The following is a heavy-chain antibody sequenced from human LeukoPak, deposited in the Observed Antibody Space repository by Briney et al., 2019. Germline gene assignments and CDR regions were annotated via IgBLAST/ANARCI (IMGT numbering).Heavy chain of an antibody. CDR3: ARRDYSDS. J-gene: IGHJ4*02. CDR1: GVSISSGSYY. Sequence: PSETLSLTCTVSGVSISSGSYYWAWIRQPPGESLEWIGSMHYTGSTYYNPSLKTRVTISVDTSKNQLSLKLRSVTAADTAVYYCARRDYSDSWGRGTLVTVSS. CDR2: MHYTGST. V-gene: IGHV4-39*01.